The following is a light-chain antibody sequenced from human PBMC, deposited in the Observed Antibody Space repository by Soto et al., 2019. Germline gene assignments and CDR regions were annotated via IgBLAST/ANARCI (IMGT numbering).Light chain of an antibody. J-gene: IGLJ1*01. CDR2: DVS. Sequence: QSVLTQPASESGSPGQSITIACTGTSSDVGGYNYVSWYQQYPGKAPRLVISDVSNRPSGVSNRFSGSKSGNSASLTISGLQAEDEADYYCSSYTSSSTYVIGTGTKVTVL. CDR3: SSYTSSSTYV. V-gene: IGLV2-14*01. CDR1: SSDVGGYNY.